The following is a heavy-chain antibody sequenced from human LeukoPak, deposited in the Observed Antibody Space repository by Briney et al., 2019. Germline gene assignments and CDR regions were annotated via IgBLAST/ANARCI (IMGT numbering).Heavy chain of an antibody. J-gene: IGHJ4*02. Sequence: SETLSLTCSVSGGSISRSPYYWGWIRQPPGKGLEWIGYIYNNGRTYYNPSLKSRVTISVDTSKNLFSLKVSSVTAADAAVYYCARGRSSSWSSFDYWGQGTLVTVSS. CDR3: ARGRSSSWSSFDY. V-gene: IGHV4-30-4*08. CDR2: IYNNGRT. CDR1: GGSISRSPYY. D-gene: IGHD6-13*01.